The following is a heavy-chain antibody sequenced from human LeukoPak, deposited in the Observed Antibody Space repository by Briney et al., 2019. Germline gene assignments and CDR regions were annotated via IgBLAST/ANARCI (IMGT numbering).Heavy chain of an antibody. CDR3: ARDPYCSSTSCSWGGDY. V-gene: IGHV4-4*02. J-gene: IGHJ4*02. CDR1: GGSISSSNW. Sequence: PSETLSLTCAASGGSISSSNWWSWVRQPPGKGLEWIGEIYHSGSTNYNPSLKSRVTISVDKSKNQFSPKLSSVTAADTAVYYCARDPYCSSTSCSWGGDYWGQGTLVTVSS. D-gene: IGHD2-2*01. CDR2: IYHSGST.